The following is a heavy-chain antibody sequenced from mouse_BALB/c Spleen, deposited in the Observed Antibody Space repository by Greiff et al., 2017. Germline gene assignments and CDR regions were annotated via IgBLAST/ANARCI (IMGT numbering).Heavy chain of an antibody. CDR1: GYSITSGYY. J-gene: IGHJ2*01. V-gene: IGHV3-6*02. D-gene: IGHD3-3*01. CDR3: ARDGDGSFDY. CDR2: ISYDGSN. Sequence: EESGPGLVKPSQSLSLTCSVTGYSITSGYYWNWIRQFPGNKLEWMGYISYDGSNNYNPSLKNRISITRDTSKNQFFLKLNSVTTEDTATYYCARDGDGSFDYWGQGTTLTVSS.